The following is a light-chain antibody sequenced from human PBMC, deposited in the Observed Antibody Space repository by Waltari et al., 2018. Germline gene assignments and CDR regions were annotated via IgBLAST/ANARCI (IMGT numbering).Light chain of an antibody. V-gene: IGKV3-15*01. CDR1: QSVGTS. CDR2: RAS. CDR3: QQYDDWPRT. J-gene: IGKJ1*01. Sequence: EIVMTQSPASLPVSPGDRVTLSCRASQSVGTSLAWYQQRPGRAPRLLVYRASTRASDIPARFSGSGSGTDFTLSISTLQSEDFAVYYCQQYDDWPRTFGQGTKVEIK.